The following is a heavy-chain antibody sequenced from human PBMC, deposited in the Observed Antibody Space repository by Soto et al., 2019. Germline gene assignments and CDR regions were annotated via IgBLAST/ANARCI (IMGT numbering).Heavy chain of an antibody. J-gene: IGHJ6*02. CDR2: ITGTGGNT. V-gene: IGHV3-23*01. CDR3: ARIRGYWYGLDV. Sequence: EVQLLESGGGLVQPGGSLRLSCAASGFPLSTYGMTWVRQAPGKGLEWVSAITGTGGNTYYVDSVKGRFTSSGDNSKNMLYLQVNSLRVEDTAVYYCARIRGYWYGLDVWGQGTTVTVSS. CDR1: GFPLSTYG.